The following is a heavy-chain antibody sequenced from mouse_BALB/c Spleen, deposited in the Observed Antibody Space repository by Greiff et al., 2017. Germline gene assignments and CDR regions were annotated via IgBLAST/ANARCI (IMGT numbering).Heavy chain of an antibody. J-gene: IGHJ3*01. D-gene: IGHD1-1*01. V-gene: IGHV5-6-5*01. Sequence: EVKLMESGGGLVKPGGSLKLSCAASGFTFSSYAMSWVRQTPEKRLEWVASISSGGSTYYPDSVKGRFTISRDNARNILYLQMSSLRSEDTAMYYCASYYGSSPFAYWGQGTLVTVSA. CDR3: ASYYGSSPFAY. CDR1: GFTFSSYA. CDR2: ISSGGST.